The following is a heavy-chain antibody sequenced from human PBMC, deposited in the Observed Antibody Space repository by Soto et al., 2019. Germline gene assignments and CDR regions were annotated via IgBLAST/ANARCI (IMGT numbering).Heavy chain of an antibody. J-gene: IGHJ5*02. CDR3: ARGRASIVVVPAAPQHNWFDP. Sequence: PSETLSLTCTVSGGSISSGGYYWSWIRQHPGKGLEWIGYIYYSGSTYYNPSLKSRVTITVDTSKNQFSLKLSSVTAADTAVYYCARGRASIVVVPAAPQHNWFDPWGQGTLVTVSS. V-gene: IGHV4-31*03. CDR1: GGSISSGGYY. D-gene: IGHD2-2*01. CDR2: IYYSGST.